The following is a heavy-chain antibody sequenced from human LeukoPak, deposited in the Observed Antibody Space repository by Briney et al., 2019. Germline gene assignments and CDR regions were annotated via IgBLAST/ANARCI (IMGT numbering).Heavy chain of an antibody. V-gene: IGHV3-30*03. CDR1: GFTFSNFA. CDR3: ACIAVAGTSFDY. Sequence: GGSLRLSCAASGFTFSNFAIHWVRQAPGKGLEWVAVILYDGRNKYYGDSVEGRFTISRDNSKNTVYLEMNSLRAEDTAVYYCACIAVAGTSFDYWGQGTLVTVSS. D-gene: IGHD6-19*01. CDR2: ILYDGRNK. J-gene: IGHJ4*02.